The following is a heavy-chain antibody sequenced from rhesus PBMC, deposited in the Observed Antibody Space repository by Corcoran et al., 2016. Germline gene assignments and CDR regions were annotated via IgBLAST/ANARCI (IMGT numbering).Heavy chain of an antibody. D-gene: IGHD3-3*01. J-gene: IGHJ5-1*01. CDR3: ARDPYNFWTAYYSGLFDV. CDR2: IYGNSPSI. V-gene: IGHV4S10*01. CDR1: GGSISDSYR. Sequence: QVQLQESGPGVVKPSETLSLTYAVSGGSISDSYRWSWIHQPPGKGLEWIGYIYGNSPSINYNPSLKSRVTISKDTSKNQFFLKWNSVTAADTAVYYCARDPYNFWTAYYSGLFDVWGPGVLVTVSS.